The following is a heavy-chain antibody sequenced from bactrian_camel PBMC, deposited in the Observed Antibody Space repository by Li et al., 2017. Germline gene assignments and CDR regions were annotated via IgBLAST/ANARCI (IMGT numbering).Heavy chain of an antibody. J-gene: IGHJ4*01. Sequence: HVQLVESGEGTVQTGGSRRLSCEVSGTTGSGYCMAWFRQIQGSEREGAASISKDDGSTKFSADSVKGRFTISQDHAKNTAYLQMNGLKPEDTTMYHCAASGGQLGRWCYKFPVNWVSWLYNWGQGTQVTVS. CDR1: GTTGSGYC. D-gene: IGHD3*01. CDR2: ISKDDGST. CDR3: AASGGQLGRWCYKFPVNWVSWLYN. V-gene: IGHV3-3*01.